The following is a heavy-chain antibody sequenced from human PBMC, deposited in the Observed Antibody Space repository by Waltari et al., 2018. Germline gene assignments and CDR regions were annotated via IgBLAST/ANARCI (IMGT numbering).Heavy chain of an antibody. CDR3: ARGTGYYFDY. D-gene: IGHD3-10*01. CDR1: GLTLRNDV. CDR2: ISGSGNT. V-gene: IGHV3-23*04. Sequence: EVQLVESGGGLVQPGGSLRLSCSASGLTLRNDVWRRVRQAPGKGLEWVSTISGSGNTYSADSVKGRFTISRDTSKNTLYLQMDSLRAEDTAVFYCARGTGYYFDYWGQGALVTVSS. J-gene: IGHJ4*02.